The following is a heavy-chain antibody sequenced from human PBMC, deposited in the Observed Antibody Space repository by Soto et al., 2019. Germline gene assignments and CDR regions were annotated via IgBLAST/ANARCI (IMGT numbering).Heavy chain of an antibody. J-gene: IGHJ5*02. V-gene: IGHV4-59*01. CDR1: GETISTYY. CDR2: IYYSGST. Sequence: SETHSLTSSVSGETISTYYWSWIRQPPGKGLEWIGYIYYSGSTNYNPSLKSRVIISVDTSKNQFSLKLTSVTAADTAVYYCARAMGYYASGSYFDPWGQGILVTVSS. CDR3: ARAMGYYASGSYFDP. D-gene: IGHD3-10*01.